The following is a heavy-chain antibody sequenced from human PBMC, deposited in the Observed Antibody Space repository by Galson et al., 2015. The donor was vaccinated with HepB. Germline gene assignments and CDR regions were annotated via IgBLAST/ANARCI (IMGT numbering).Heavy chain of an antibody. CDR2: IYYGGDT. CDR3: ASLTRGIPWDY. J-gene: IGHJ4*02. Sequence: SLRLSCAASGFSVSDNYMSWVRQAPGKGLEWVSVIYYGGDTYYADSVKGRSTISRDNSKNTLYLQMSRLRADDTAVYYCASLTRGIPWDYWGQGTLVTVSS. V-gene: IGHV3-53*01. D-gene: IGHD1-26*01. CDR1: GFSVSDNY.